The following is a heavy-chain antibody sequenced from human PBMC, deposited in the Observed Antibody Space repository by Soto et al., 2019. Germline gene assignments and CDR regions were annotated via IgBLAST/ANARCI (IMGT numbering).Heavy chain of an antibody. CDR1: GFTFSSFH. CDR2: ITSSSDTI. D-gene: IGHD3-22*01. CDR3: ARGDYYDSSGPFSDAFDI. J-gene: IGHJ3*02. V-gene: IGHV3-48*01. Sequence: GGSMRLSCAASGFTFSSFHMNWVRQAPGRGLEWVAYITSSSDTIYYSDSVKGRFTISRDNGKNSFYLQMNSLRAEDTAVYYCARGDYYDSSGPFSDAFDIWGRGTMVTVSS.